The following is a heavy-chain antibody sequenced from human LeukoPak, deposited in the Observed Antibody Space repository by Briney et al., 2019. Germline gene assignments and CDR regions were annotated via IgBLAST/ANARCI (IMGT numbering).Heavy chain of an antibody. D-gene: IGHD4-17*01. V-gene: IGHV3-21*01. Sequence: GGSLRLSCAASGFTFSSYSMNWVRQAPGKGLEWVSSISSSSSYIYYADSVKGRFTISRDNAKNSLYLQMNSLRAEDTAVYYCARKRTYGDYVSFGAFDIWGQGTMVTVSS. CDR2: ISSSSSYI. J-gene: IGHJ3*02. CDR3: ARKRTYGDYVSFGAFDI. CDR1: GFTFSSYS.